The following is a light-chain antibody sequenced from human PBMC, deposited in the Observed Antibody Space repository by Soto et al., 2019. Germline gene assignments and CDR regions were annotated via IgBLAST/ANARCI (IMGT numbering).Light chain of an antibody. Sequence: EIVLRQSPGTQSLSPGERATLSCRASQSVSSSYLAWYQQKPGQAPRLLIYGASSRATGIPDRFSGSGSGTDFTLTISRLAPEDFAVYYCQQYGSSPLVTFGQGTRLEIK. CDR2: GAS. V-gene: IGKV3-20*01. CDR3: QQYGSSPLVT. CDR1: QSVSSSY. J-gene: IGKJ5*01.